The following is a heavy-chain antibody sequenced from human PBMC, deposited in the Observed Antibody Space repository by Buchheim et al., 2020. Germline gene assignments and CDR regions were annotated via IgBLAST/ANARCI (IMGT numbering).Heavy chain of an antibody. CDR3: ARARHPRIKRYFDP. CDR1: GGSFSGSY. V-gene: IGHV4-34*02. D-gene: IGHD3-9*01. CDR2: IDHTGGT. J-gene: IGHJ5*02. Sequence: QVQLQQWGAGLLKPSETLSLTCTVNGGSFSGSYWSWIRQPPGKGLEWIGEIDHTGGTNYNPSLESRATISLDTSERQFSVQLRSVTAADTAVYFCARARHPRIKRYFDPGGLGTL.